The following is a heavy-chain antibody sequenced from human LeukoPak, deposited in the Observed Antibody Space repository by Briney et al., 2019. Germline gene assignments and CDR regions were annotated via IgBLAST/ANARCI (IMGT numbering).Heavy chain of an antibody. V-gene: IGHV3-48*02. CDR3: ARDSTLTHAWSGYGFDV. J-gene: IGHJ3*01. Sequence: PGGSLRLSCAASGFTFSGYSMNWVRQAPGEGLEWVSHISSSSSTTYYADSVQGRFTISRDNAKNSLYLQMDSLRDGDTAVYYCARDSTLTHAWSGYGFDVWGQGTMVTVSS. D-gene: IGHD4-17*01. CDR2: ISSSSSTT. CDR1: GFTFSGYS.